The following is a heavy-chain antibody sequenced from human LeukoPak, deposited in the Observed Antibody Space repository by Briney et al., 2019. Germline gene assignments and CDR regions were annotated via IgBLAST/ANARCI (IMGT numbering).Heavy chain of an antibody. CDR1: GFTFSDYY. CDR2: ISSSGSTI. V-gene: IGHV3-11*01. Sequence: GGSLRLSCAASGFTFSDYYMSWIRQAPGKGQEWVSYISSSGSTIYYADSVKGRFTISRDNAKNSLYLQMNSLRAEDTAVYYCASPYYYDSSGYYYREDFDYWGQGTLVTVSS. CDR3: ASPYYYDSSGYYYREDFDY. D-gene: IGHD3-22*01. J-gene: IGHJ4*02.